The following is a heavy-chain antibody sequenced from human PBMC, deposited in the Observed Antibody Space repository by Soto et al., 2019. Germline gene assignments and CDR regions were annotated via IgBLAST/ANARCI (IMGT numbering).Heavy chain of an antibody. CDR3: ARLEGLATISYYFDF. CDR1: GGSISSGGYY. D-gene: IGHD3-9*01. V-gene: IGHV4-31*03. Sequence: PSETLSLTCTVSGGSISSGGYYWSWIRQHPGKGLEWIGYIYYSGSTYYNPSLKSRVTISLDKSKSQFSLKLNSVTAADSAVYFCARLEGLATISYYFDFWGPGALVTVSS. CDR2: IYYSGST. J-gene: IGHJ4*02.